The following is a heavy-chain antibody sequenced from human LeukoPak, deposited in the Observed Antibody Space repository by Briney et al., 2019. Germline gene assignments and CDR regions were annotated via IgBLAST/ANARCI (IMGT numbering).Heavy chain of an antibody. CDR1: GGTFSSYA. Sequence: GASVKVSCKASGGTFSSYAISWVRQAPGQGLEWIGRIIPIFGTANYAQKFQGRVTITTDESTSTAYMELSSLRSEDTAVYYCARELTRSSGLGAFDIWGQGTMVTVSS. V-gene: IGHV1-69*05. CDR3: ARELTRSSGLGAFDI. CDR2: IIPIFGTA. J-gene: IGHJ3*02. D-gene: IGHD3-22*01.